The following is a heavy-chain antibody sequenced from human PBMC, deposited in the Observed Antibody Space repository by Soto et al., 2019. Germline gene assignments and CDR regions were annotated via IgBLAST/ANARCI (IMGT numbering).Heavy chain of an antibody. CDR3: ARDMRGATLGY. V-gene: IGHV1-69*08. J-gene: IGHJ4*02. CDR1: GGTFSSYT. CDR2: IIPILGIA. Sequence: QVQLVQSGAEVKKPGSSVKVSCKASGGTFSSYTISWVRQAPGQGLEWMGRIIPILGIANYAQKFQGRVTITADKATSSAYMELSSLRSEDTAVYYCARDMRGATLGYWGQGTLVTVSS. D-gene: IGHD1-26*01.